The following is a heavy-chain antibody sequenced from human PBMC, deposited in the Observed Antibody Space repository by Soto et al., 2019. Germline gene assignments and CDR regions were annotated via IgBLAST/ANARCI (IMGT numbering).Heavy chain of an antibody. Sequence: WSLRLSCAASGFTFSSHSMNWVRQAPGKGLEWISYISTTSSSIYYADSVKGRFTISRDNAKKSLYLQINSLSAEDTAVYYCARHGGMVRGVLITTYIDYWGQGTPVTVSS. CDR2: ISTTSSSI. V-gene: IGHV3-48*04. CDR3: ARHGGMVRGVLITTYIDY. CDR1: GFTFSSHS. J-gene: IGHJ4*02. D-gene: IGHD3-10*01.